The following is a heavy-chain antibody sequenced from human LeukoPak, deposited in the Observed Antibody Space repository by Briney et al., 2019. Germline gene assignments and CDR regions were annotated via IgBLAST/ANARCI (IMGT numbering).Heavy chain of an antibody. V-gene: IGHV4-59*01. J-gene: IGHJ4*02. CDR2: IYYSGST. Sequence: SETLSLTCTVSGGSISSYYWSWIRQPPGKGLEWIGYIYYSGSTNYNPSLKSRVTISVDTSKNKFSLKLSSVTAADTAVYYCARDIGDYFDYWGQGTLVTVSS. CDR3: ARDIGDYFDY. CDR1: GGSISSYY. D-gene: IGHD3-10*01.